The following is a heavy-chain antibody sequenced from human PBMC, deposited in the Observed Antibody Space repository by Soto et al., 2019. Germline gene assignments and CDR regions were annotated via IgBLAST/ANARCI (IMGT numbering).Heavy chain of an antibody. CDR2: ISGSGGVT. Sequence: PGGSLRLSCAASGFTFSSYDMRWIRQAPGKGLEWVSGISGSGGVTYYADSVKGRFTISRDNSKNTLYLQMNSLRAEDTAIYYCAKNRQFRSYYESAGHYDNWGQGTLVTVSS. V-gene: IGHV3-23*01. D-gene: IGHD3-10*01. CDR1: GFTFSSYD. J-gene: IGHJ4*02. CDR3: AKNRQFRSYYESAGHYDN.